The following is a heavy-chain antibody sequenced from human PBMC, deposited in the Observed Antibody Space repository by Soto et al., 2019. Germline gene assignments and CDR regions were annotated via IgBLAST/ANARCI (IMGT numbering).Heavy chain of an antibody. J-gene: IGHJ6*02. V-gene: IGHV1-2*02. CDR2: INPNSGGT. CDR3: ARDTGIWSGYDAPYYYYGMDV. CDR1: GYTFTCYY. D-gene: IGHD3-3*01. Sequence: XSVKCSCKASGYTFTCYYMHWVRQAPGQGLEWMGWINPNSGGTNYAQKFQGRVTMTRDTSISTAYMELSRLRSDDTAVYYCARDTGIWSGYDAPYYYYGMDVWGQGPTVTVSS.